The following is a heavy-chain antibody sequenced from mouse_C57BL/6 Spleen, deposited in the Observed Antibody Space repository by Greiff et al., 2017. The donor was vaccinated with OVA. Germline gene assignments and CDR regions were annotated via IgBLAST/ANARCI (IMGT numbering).Heavy chain of an antibody. Sequence: EVQLQESGPGLVKPSQSLSLTCSVTGYSITSGYYWNWIRQFPGNKLEWMGYISYDGSNNYNPSLKNRISITRDTSKNQFFLKLNSVTTEDTATYYCADYYGSSPWYFDVWGKGTTVTVSS. CDR1: GYSITSGYY. J-gene: IGHJ1*03. CDR3: ADYYGSSPWYFDV. D-gene: IGHD1-1*01. CDR2: ISYDGSN. V-gene: IGHV3-6*01.